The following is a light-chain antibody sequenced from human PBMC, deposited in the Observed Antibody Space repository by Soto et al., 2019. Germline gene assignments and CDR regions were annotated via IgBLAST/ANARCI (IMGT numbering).Light chain of an antibody. CDR2: EAS. CDR3: QQYNTYPLT. CDR1: QDVSRW. Sequence: IQMTQSPSSLSASVGDRVTITCRASQDVSRWLAWYQQRPEEAPRSLIYEASILQSGVPSRFSGSGSGTDFTLTISSLQPEDFATYYCQQYNTYPLTFGGGTKVEMK. V-gene: IGKV1D-16*01. J-gene: IGKJ4*01.